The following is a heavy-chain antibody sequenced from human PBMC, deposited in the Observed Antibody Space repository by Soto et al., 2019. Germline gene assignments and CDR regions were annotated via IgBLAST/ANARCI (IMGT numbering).Heavy chain of an antibody. D-gene: IGHD2-21*02. CDR2: INAGNGNT. Sequence: QVQLVQSGAEVKKPGASVKVSCKASGYTFTSYAMHWVRQAPGQRLEWMGWINAGNGNTKYSQKFQGRVTITRDTPASTAYMELSSLRSEDTAVYYCARSIAVVTAADYCGQGTLVTVSS. J-gene: IGHJ4*02. CDR1: GYTFTSYA. CDR3: ARSIAVVTAADY. V-gene: IGHV1-3*01.